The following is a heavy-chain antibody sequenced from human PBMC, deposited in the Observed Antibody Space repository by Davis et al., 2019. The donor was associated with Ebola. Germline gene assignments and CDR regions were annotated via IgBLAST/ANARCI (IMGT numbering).Heavy chain of an antibody. Sequence: GESLKISCAASGFTFSSYAMSWVRQAPGKGLEWVSYISSSGNTIYYADSVKGRFTISRDNAQNTLYLQMNSLRAEDTAVYYCARGVSGSGNYCALDVWGQGTMVTVSS. CDR2: ISSSGNTI. J-gene: IGHJ3*01. D-gene: IGHD3-10*01. CDR3: ARGVSGSGNYCALDV. CDR1: GFTFSSYA. V-gene: IGHV3-48*04.